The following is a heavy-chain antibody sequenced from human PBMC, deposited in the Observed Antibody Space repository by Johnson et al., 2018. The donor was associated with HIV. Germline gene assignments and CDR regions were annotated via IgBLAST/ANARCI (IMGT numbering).Heavy chain of an antibody. CDR2: IKQDGSEK. J-gene: IGHJ3*02. Sequence: VQLVESGGGLVQPGGSLRLSCAASGFTFSSYWMSWVRQAPGKGLEWVANIKQDGSEKYYVESVQGRFTISRDNSKNTLSLQMNSPRVDDTAIYYCARVRAGRENAFDIWGQGTMVTVSS. V-gene: IGHV3-7*01. CDR3: ARVRAGRENAFDI. D-gene: IGHD1-26*01. CDR1: GFTFSSYW.